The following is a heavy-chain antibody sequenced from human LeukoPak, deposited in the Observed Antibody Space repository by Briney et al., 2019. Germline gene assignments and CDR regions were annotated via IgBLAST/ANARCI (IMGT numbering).Heavy chain of an antibody. Sequence: GESLKISCKGSGYSFISYWIGWVRQMPGKGLEWMGIIYPGDSDTRYSPSFQGQVTISADKSISTAYLQWSSLKASDTVMYYCARNARFRGTTHTRYYYYYMDVWGKGTTVTVSS. J-gene: IGHJ6*03. CDR3: ARNARFRGTTHTRYYYYYMDV. CDR2: IYPGDSDT. D-gene: IGHD1-1*01. V-gene: IGHV5-51*01. CDR1: GYSFISYW.